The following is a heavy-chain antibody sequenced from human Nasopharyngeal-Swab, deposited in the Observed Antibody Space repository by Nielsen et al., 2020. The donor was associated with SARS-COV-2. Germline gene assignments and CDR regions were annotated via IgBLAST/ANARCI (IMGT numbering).Heavy chain of an antibody. CDR2: ISSSSSYI. D-gene: IGHD5-24*01. Sequence: GESLKISCAASGFTFSSYSMNWVRQAPGKGLEWVSSISSSSSYIYYADSVKGRFTISRDNAKNSLYLQMNSLRAEDTAVYYCASTGQRDWLDPWGQGTLVTVSS. CDR1: GFTFSSYS. CDR3: ASTGQRDWLDP. J-gene: IGHJ5*02. V-gene: IGHV3-21*01.